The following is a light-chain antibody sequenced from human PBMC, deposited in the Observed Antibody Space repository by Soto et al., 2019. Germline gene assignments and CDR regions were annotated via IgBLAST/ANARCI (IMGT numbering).Light chain of an antibody. CDR1: SSNIGAGYD. CDR2: GNS. CDR3: QSHDSSLSADV. Sequence: QSVLTQPPSVSGAPGQRVTISCTGSSSNIGAGYDVHWYQQLPGTGPKLLISGNSNRPSGVPDRFSGSRSGTAASLAITGLQAEDEADYYCQSHDSSLSADVVGTGTKLAVL. J-gene: IGLJ1*01. V-gene: IGLV1-40*01.